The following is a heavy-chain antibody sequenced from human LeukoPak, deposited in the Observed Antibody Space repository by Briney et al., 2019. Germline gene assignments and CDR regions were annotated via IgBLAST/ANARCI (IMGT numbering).Heavy chain of an antibody. CDR1: GFTFGAYG. J-gene: IGHJ2*01. V-gene: IGHV3-23*01. Sequence: GGSLRLSCEASGFTFGAYGMTWVRQAPGKGLEWVSGITGSSTWTYYADSVRGRFTISRDNSKNTLHLQMNNLTADDTAIYYCARELVSLGTGYFDLWGRGTLVTASS. CDR3: ARELVSLGTGYFDL. CDR2: ITGSSTWT. D-gene: IGHD7-27*01.